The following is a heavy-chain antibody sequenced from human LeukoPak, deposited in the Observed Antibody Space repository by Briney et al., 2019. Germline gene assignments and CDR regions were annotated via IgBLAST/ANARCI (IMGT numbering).Heavy chain of an antibody. CDR2: ISSSSSYI. J-gene: IGHJ4*02. D-gene: IGHD1-1*01. V-gene: IGHV3-21*04. CDR3: ARVPYNNSYYYFDY. Sequence: GGSLRLSCAASGFTFSSYSMNWVRQAPGKGLEWVSSISSSSSYIYYADSVKGRFTISRDNAKNSLYLQMNSLRAEDTAVYFCARVPYNNSYYYFDYWGQGTLVTVSS. CDR1: GFTFSSYS.